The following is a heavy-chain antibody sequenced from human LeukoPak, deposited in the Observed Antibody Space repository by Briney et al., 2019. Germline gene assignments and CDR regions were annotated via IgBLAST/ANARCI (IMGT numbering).Heavy chain of an antibody. D-gene: IGHD3-22*01. CDR2: IKQDGSEK. J-gene: IGHJ3*02. V-gene: IGHV3-7*01. CDR3: ARDPFSDTYYYDSSGPADAFDI. Sequence: GGSLRLSCAASGFTFSSYWMSRVRQAPGKGLEWVANIKQDGSEKYYVDSVKGRFTISRDNAKNSLYLQMNSLRAEDTAVYYCARDPFSDTYYYDSSGPADAFDIWGQGTMVTVSS. CDR1: GFTFSSYW.